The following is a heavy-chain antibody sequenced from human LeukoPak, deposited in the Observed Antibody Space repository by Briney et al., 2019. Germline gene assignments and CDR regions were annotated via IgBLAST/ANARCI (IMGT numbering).Heavy chain of an antibody. CDR3: ARESGVSKQWLVLGYFDY. CDR2: IYASGST. V-gene: IGHV4-4*07. CDR1: SGSISDYY. D-gene: IGHD6-19*01. J-gene: IGHJ4*02. Sequence: PSETLSLTCTVSSGSISDYYWSWLRQPAGKGLEWIGRIYASGSTNYNPSLKSRVTMSVDTSKNQFSLKLSSMTAADTAVYYCARESGVSKQWLVLGYFDYWGQGTLVTVSS.